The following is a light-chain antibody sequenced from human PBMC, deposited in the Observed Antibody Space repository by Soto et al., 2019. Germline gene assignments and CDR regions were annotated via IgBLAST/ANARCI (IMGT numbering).Light chain of an antibody. CDR1: RTDIGGYNY. V-gene: IGLV2-14*01. Sequence: QSALTQPASVSGSLGQSITISCTGTRTDIGGYNYVSWYQQYPGKAPKLVICEVTSRPSGISDRFSGSKSGNTASLTISGLQAEYEAVYFCTSYTNSKAYILFGGGTKLTVL. J-gene: IGLJ2*01. CDR2: EVT. CDR3: TSYTNSKAYIL.